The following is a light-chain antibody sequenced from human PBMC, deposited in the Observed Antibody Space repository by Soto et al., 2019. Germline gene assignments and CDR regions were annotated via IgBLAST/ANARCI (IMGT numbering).Light chain of an antibody. Sequence: DIQLTQSPSVLSASVGGRVTITCRASQDIRTSLVWYQQKAGKAPNLLIYAASTLQGGVPSRFSGSGSGTEFTLTITSLQPADFATYYCQQVNTYPFTFGPGTKVDIK. CDR2: AAS. CDR1: QDIRTS. J-gene: IGKJ3*01. CDR3: QQVNTYPFT. V-gene: IGKV1-9*01.